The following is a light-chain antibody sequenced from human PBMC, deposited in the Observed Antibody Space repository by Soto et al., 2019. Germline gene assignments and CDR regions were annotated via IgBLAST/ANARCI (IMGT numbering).Light chain of an antibody. CDR1: SSNIGNNF. V-gene: IGLV1-51*01. CDR3: GTWDTSLSGGL. Sequence: QSVLTQPPSVSAAPGQTVTISCSGGSSNIGNNFVSWYQQLPGTAPKLRIYDNNKRPSGIPDRFSASRSATSATLAITGLQTGDGAVYYCGTWDTSLSGGLFGGGTKLTVL. J-gene: IGLJ2*01. CDR2: DNN.